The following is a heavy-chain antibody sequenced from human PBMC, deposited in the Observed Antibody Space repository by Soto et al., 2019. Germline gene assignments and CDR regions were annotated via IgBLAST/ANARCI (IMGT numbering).Heavy chain of an antibody. Sequence: QVQLVQSGAEVKKPGASVKVSCTASGYTFTRYYMPWVRQAPGQGLEWMGIINPSGGSTSYAQKFQGRVTMTRATSTSTVYMELSSLRSEDTAVYYCARGLSPGGGAFDYWGQGTLVTVSS. D-gene: IGHD3-16*01. V-gene: IGHV1-46*01. J-gene: IGHJ4*02. CDR3: ARGLSPGGGAFDY. CDR2: INPSGGST. CDR1: GYTFTRYY.